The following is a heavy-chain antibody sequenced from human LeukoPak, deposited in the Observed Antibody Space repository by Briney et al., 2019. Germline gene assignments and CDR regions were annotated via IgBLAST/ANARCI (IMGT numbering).Heavy chain of an antibody. D-gene: IGHD3-22*01. J-gene: IGHJ4*02. CDR1: GFSLSSPGVG. Sequence: SGPTLVNPTQTLTLTCTFSGFSLSSPGVGMGWIRQPPGKALEWLALIYWDDDKRYSPSLKSRLTITKDTSKNQVVLTMTNMDPVDTATYYCAHLTSSGVSSYYSSGYPYFFDYWGQGTLVTVSS. CDR2: IYWDDDK. CDR3: AHLTSSGVSSYYSSGYPYFFDY. V-gene: IGHV2-5*02.